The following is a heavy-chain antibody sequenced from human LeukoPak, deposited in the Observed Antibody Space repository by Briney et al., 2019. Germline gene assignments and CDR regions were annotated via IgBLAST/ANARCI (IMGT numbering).Heavy chain of an antibody. D-gene: IGHD3-10*01. CDR1: GSTFTCYY. Sequence: ASVKGSCKASGSTFTCYYMHWVRQAPGQGLEWMGWINPNSGGTNYAQKFQGRVTMTRDTSINTAYMELSRLRSDDSAVFYCASSVGYYYSYMDVWGKGTTVTVSS. CDR2: INPNSGGT. CDR3: ASSVGYYYSYMDV. J-gene: IGHJ6*03. V-gene: IGHV1-2*02.